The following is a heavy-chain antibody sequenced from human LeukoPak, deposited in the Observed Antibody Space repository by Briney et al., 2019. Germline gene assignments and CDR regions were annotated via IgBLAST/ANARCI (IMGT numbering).Heavy chain of an antibody. Sequence: GGSLRLSCAASGFTFSGSAMHWVRQASGKGLEWVGRIRSKANNYATSYGASAKGRFTISRDDSENTAYLQMNSLKIEDTAMYYCTRRYYFDTSGYYGDDYWGQGTLVTVSS. CDR3: TRRYYFDTSGYYGDDY. D-gene: IGHD3-22*01. CDR1: GFTFSGSA. J-gene: IGHJ4*02. V-gene: IGHV3-73*01. CDR2: IRSKANNYAT.